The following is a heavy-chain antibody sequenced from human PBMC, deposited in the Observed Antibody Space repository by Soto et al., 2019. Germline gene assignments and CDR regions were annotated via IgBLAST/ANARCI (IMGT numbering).Heavy chain of an antibody. CDR3: AREGAATANYGMDG. CDR1: GYTFTDYY. D-gene: IGHD2-15*01. J-gene: IGHJ6*02. CDR2: VNPNSGGT. Sequence: QVQLVQSGAEVKKPGASVKVSCKASGYTFTDYYIHWVRQAPGQGLEWMGWVNPNSGGTNYAQKFQGWVTMTRDTSISTVYMELSSLKSDDMAVYYCAREGAATANYGMDGWGQGTTVTVSS. V-gene: IGHV1-2*04.